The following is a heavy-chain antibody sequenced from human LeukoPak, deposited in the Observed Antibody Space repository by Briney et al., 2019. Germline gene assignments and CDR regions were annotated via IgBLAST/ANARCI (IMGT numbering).Heavy chain of an antibody. CDR3: VKGYCSSTSCLIDY. J-gene: IGHJ4*02. CDR2: ISAFSSNT. CDR1: GFTFSNYA. V-gene: IGHV3-23*01. Sequence: HPGGSLRLSCAASGFTFSNYAMNWVRQAPGKGLEWVSVISAFSSNTYYADSVKGRFTISRDNSKNTLYLQMSSLRAEDTAVYYCVKGYCSSTSCLIDYWGQGTLVTVSS. D-gene: IGHD2-2*01.